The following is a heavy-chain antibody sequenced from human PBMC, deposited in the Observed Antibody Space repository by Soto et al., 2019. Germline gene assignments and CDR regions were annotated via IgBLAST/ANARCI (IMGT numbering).Heavy chain of an antibody. J-gene: IGHJ4*02. V-gene: IGHV3-30-3*01. Sequence: GGSLRLSCAASGFTFSSYAMHWVRQAPGKGLEWVAVISYDGSNKYYADSVKGRFTISGDNSKNTLYLQMNSLRAEDTAVYYCARGPPYSSGLDYWGQGTLVTVSS. CDR1: GFTFSSYA. CDR2: ISYDGSNK. D-gene: IGHD6-19*01. CDR3: ARGPPYSSGLDY.